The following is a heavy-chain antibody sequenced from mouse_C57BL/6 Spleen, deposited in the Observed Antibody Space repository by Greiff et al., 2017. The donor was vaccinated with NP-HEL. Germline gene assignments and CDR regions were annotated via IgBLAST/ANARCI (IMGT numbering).Heavy chain of an antibody. CDR1: GFTFSDYG. CDR3: ARREYYGSSSWFAY. Sequence: EVMLVESGGGLVKPGGSLKLSCAASGFTFSDYGMHWVRQAPEKGLEWVAYISSGSSTIYYADTVKGRFTISRDNAKNTLFLQMTSLRSEDTAMYYCARREYYGSSSWFAYWGQGTLVTVSA. D-gene: IGHD1-1*01. CDR2: ISSGSSTI. V-gene: IGHV5-17*01. J-gene: IGHJ3*01.